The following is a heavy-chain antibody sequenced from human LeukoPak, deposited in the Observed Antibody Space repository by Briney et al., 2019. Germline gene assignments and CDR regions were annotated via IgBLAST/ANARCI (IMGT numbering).Heavy chain of an antibody. CDR3: ARRTTVTIPFGY. CDR1: GGSFSGYY. J-gene: IGHJ4*02. D-gene: IGHD4-11*01. V-gene: IGHV4-34*01. Sequence: SETLSLTCAVYGGSFSGYYWSWIRQPPGKGLEWIGEINHSGSTNYNPSLKSRVTISVDTSKNQFSLKLSSVTAADTAVYYCARRTTVTIPFGYWGQGTLVTVSS. CDR2: INHSGST.